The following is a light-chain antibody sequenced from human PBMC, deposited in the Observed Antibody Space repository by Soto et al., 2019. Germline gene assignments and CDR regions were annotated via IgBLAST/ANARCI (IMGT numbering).Light chain of an antibody. Sequence: QTVVTQEPSLTVSPGGTVTLTCASSTGAVTTGNYPSWFQQKPGQAPTTLIYTTNSRHSWTPARFSGSLLGGKAALTLSGVQPEDEADYHCLLYYGGAHLVFGGGTKLTVL. CDR2: TTN. J-gene: IGLJ2*01. V-gene: IGLV7-43*01. CDR3: LLYYGGAHLV. CDR1: TGAVTTGNY.